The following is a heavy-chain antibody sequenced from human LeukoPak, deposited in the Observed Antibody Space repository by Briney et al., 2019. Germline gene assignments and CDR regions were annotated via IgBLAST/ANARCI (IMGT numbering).Heavy chain of an antibody. Sequence: GGSLRLSCAASGFTFSRHWMTWVRQAPGKGLEWVANIKRDGREKNYVDSVKGRFSISRDNVENSLHLQMNSLRAEDTAVYYCAKASGRQSGGPWWYYFDFWAQGTLVTVSS. CDR2: IKRDGREK. CDR1: GFTFSRHW. CDR3: AKASGRQSGGPWWYYFDF. V-gene: IGHV3-7*03. J-gene: IGHJ4*02. D-gene: IGHD2-8*02.